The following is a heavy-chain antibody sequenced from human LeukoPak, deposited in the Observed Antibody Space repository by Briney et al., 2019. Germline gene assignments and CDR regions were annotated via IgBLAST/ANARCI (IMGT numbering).Heavy chain of an antibody. V-gene: IGHV4-59*08. CDR3: ARHGGGGESYPRVFDY. CDR1: GGSISPYY. D-gene: IGHD1-26*01. CDR2: IYYSGST. J-gene: IGHJ4*02. Sequence: PETLSLTCTLSGGSISPYYWSWIRQPPGKGLEWIGYIYYSGSTSYNPTLKSRVTISVDTSKNQFSLKLGSVTAADTAVYYCARHGGGGESYPRVFDYWGRGNLVTVSS.